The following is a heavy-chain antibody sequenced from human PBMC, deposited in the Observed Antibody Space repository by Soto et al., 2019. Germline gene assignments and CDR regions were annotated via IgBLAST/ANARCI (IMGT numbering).Heavy chain of an antibody. CDR2: ISGSGGST. CDR3: AKDLKEAGAHHY. J-gene: IGHJ4*02. D-gene: IGHD1-26*01. CDR1: GFTFSSYA. Sequence: GSLRLSCAASGFTFSSYAMSWVRQAPGKGLEWVSAISGSGGSTYYADSVKGRFTISRDNSKNTLYLQMNSLRAEDTAVYYCAKDLKEAGAHHYWGQGTLVTVSS. V-gene: IGHV3-23*01.